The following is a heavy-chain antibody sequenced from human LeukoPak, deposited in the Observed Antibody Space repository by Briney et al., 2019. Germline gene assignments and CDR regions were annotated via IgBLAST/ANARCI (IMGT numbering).Heavy chain of an antibody. CDR1: GFTFTSYG. CDR2: ISAYNGNT. CDR3: ARGLNRMRYFDWLRPKNWFDP. J-gene: IGHJ5*02. V-gene: IGHV1-18*01. Sequence: GASVKVSCKASGFTFTSYGISWVRQAPGQGLEWMGWISAYNGNTNYAQKLQGRVTMTTDTSTSTAYMELRSLRSEDTAVYYCARGLNRMRYFDWLRPKNWFDPWGQGTLVTVSS. D-gene: IGHD3-9*01.